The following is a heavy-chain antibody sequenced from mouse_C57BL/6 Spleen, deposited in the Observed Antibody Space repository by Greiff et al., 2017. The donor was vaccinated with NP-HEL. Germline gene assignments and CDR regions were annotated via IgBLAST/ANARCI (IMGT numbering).Heavy chain of an antibody. J-gene: IGHJ4*01. CDR2: IDPSDSET. D-gene: IGHD6-1*01. CDR3: ARSGQLAMDY. Sequence: VQLQQPGAELVRPGSSVKLSCKASGYTFTSYWMHWVKQRPIQGLEWIGNIDPSDSETHYNQKFKDKATLTVDKSSSTAYMQLSSLTSEDSAVYYCARSGQLAMDYWGQGTSVTVSS. CDR1: GYTFTSYW. V-gene: IGHV1-52*01.